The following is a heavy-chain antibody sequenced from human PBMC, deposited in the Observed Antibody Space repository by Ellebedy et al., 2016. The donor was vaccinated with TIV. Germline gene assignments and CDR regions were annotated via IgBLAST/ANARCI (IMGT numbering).Heavy chain of an antibody. CDR3: ARAVAGHFDY. CDR2: ITSDTKTI. CDR1: GFTFSIYC. D-gene: IGHD6-19*01. V-gene: IGHV3-48*02. J-gene: IGHJ4*02. Sequence: PGGSLRLSCAASGFTFSIYCMNWVRQAPGKGLEWVSYITSDTKTINYAASVKGRFTISRDNAKNLVHLQMNSLRDEDTAVYYCARAVAGHFDYWGQGTVVTVSS.